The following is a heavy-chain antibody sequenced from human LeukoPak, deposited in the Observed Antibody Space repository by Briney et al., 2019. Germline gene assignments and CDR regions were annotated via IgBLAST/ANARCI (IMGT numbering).Heavy chain of an antibody. CDR1: GGSFSGYY. Sequence: PSETLSLTCAVYGGSFSGYYWSWIRQPPGKGLEWIGEINHSGSTNYNPSLKSRVTISVDTSKNQFSLKLSSGTAADTAVYYCARVGRPPSGYDSSGYRVAFDIWGQGTMVTVSS. J-gene: IGHJ3*02. D-gene: IGHD3-22*01. CDR2: INHSGST. V-gene: IGHV4-34*01. CDR3: ARVGRPPSGYDSSGYRVAFDI.